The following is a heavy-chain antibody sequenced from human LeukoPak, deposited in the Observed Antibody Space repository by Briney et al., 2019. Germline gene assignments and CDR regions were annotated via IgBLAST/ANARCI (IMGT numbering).Heavy chain of an antibody. Sequence: PGGSLRLSCAASGFSFSSYYMSWVRQAPGKGLEWVAVISYDGSNKYYADSVKGRFTISRDNSKNTLYLQMNSLRAEDTAVYYCARVNYGDYRFAIDYWGQGTLVTVSS. CDR3: ARVNYGDYRFAIDY. CDR1: GFSFSSYY. D-gene: IGHD4-17*01. J-gene: IGHJ4*02. CDR2: ISYDGSNK. V-gene: IGHV3-30-3*01.